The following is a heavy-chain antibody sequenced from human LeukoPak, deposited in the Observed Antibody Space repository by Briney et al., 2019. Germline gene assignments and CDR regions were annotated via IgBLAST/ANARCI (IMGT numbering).Heavy chain of an antibody. CDR3: ARDFDYYGSGSYYQFDP. D-gene: IGHD3-10*01. V-gene: IGHV3-21*01. J-gene: IGHJ5*02. CDR1: GFTFSSYS. CDR2: ISSSSSYI. Sequence: PGGSLRLSCAASGFTFSSYSMNWVRQAPGKGREWASSISSSSSYIYYADSVKGRFTISRDNAKNSLYLQMNSLRAEDTAVYYCARDFDYYGSGSYYQFDPWGQGTLVTVSS.